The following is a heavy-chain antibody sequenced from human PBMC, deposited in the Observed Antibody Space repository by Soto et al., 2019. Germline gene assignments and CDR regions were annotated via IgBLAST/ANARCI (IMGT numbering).Heavy chain of an antibody. CDR1: GFTFSSYG. D-gene: IGHD3-10*01. V-gene: IGHV3-30*18. CDR3: AKDPYGSGTNWFDP. CDR2: ISYDGSNK. J-gene: IGHJ5*02. Sequence: QVQLVESGGGVVQPGRSLRLSCAASGFTFSSYGMHWVRQAPGKGLEWVAVISYDGSNKYYADSVKGRFTISRDNSKKSLYLQMNSLRAEDTAVYYCAKDPYGSGTNWFDPWGQGTLVTVSS.